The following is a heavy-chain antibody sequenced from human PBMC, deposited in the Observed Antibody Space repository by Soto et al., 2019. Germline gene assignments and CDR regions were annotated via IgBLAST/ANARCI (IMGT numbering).Heavy chain of an antibody. D-gene: IGHD6-19*01. CDR2: IIPILGRA. V-gene: IGHV1-69*08. CDR3: ARERGPHSGFPDY. CDR1: GGTFSSYT. Sequence: QVQLVQSGAEVKKPGSSVKVSCKASGGTFSSYTISWVRQAPGQGLEWMGRIIPILGRANYAQKFQGRATSTADKSRSTAYVERSSLRSNDPPVYYCARERGPHSGFPDYWGQGALVTVSS. J-gene: IGHJ4*02.